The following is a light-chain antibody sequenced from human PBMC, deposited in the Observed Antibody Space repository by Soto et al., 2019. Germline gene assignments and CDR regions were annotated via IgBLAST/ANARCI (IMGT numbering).Light chain of an antibody. CDR3: QVWDSSSDHPGV. CDR1: NIGSKS. J-gene: IGLJ2*01. CDR2: DDS. V-gene: IGLV3-21*02. Sequence: SYELTQPPSVSVAPGQTARITCGGNNIGSKSVHWYQQKPGLAPVLVVYDDSDRPSGIPERFSGSNSGNTATLTISRVEAGDEADYYCQVWDSSSDHPGVFGGGTKVTVL.